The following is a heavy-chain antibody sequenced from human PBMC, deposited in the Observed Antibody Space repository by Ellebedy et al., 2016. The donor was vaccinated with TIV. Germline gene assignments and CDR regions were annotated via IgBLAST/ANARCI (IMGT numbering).Heavy chain of an antibody. J-gene: IGHJ5*02. CDR2: ISWNSGSI. D-gene: IGHD1-26*01. CDR3: ANQGGVGAT. Sequence: GGSLRLXXAASGFTFDDYAMHWVRQAPGKGLEWVSGISWNSGSIGYADSVKGRFTISRDNSKNSLYLQMSSLRTEDTALYYCANQGGVGATWGQGTLVTVSS. CDR1: GFTFDDYA. V-gene: IGHV3-9*01.